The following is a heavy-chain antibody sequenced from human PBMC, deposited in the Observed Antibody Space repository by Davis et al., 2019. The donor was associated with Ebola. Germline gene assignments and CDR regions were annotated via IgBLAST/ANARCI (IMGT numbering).Heavy chain of an antibody. J-gene: IGHJ5*02. V-gene: IGHV3-7*03. Sequence: PGGSLRLSCAASGFTFSSYWMSWVRQAPGKGLEWVANIKQDGSEKYYVDSVKGRFTISRDNAKNSLYLQMNSLRAEDTAVYYCASPTYAYCGGDCYEQGFDPWGQGTLVTVSS. CDR3: ASPTYAYCGGDCYEQGFDP. D-gene: IGHD2-21*01. CDR2: IKQDGSEK. CDR1: GFTFSSYW.